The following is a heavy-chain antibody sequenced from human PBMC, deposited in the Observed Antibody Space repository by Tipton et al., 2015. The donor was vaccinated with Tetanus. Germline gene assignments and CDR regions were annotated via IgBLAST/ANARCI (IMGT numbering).Heavy chain of an antibody. CDR3: ARDVGGHYYFDF. D-gene: IGHD1-26*01. CDR2: VHHSGST. CDR1: GGSFSGHY. Sequence: TLSLTCAVYGGSFSGHYWSWMRRPPGKGLEWIGEVHHSGSTKYNPSLKSRVTILADTSKDQFSLRLSSVTAADTAVYYCARDVGGHYYFDFWGQGALVTVSS. V-gene: IGHV4-34*01. J-gene: IGHJ4*02.